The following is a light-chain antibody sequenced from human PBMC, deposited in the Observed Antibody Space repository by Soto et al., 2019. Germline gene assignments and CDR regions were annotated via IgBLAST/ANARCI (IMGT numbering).Light chain of an antibody. CDR1: ISNIVNNY. V-gene: IGLV1-51*01. CDR3: GTWDSSLGVFV. Sequence: SFLSRPPSVSAAPGQKVTISCSGSISNIVNNYVSWYQQLPGTATKFLIYDSNKRPSGIPDRFYGSKSDTSATLGITGLQTGDEADYYCGTWDSSLGVFVFGTGTEVSV. CDR2: DSN. J-gene: IGLJ1*01.